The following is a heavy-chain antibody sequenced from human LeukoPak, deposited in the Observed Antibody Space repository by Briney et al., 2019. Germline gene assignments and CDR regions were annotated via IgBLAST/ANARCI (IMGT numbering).Heavy chain of an antibody. J-gene: IGHJ4*02. V-gene: IGHV3-23*01. Sequence: GGFLRISCAAPGITFSSYGMRWGRQAPGKGLEWVSAISGSGGSTYYADSVKGRFTISRDNSKNTLYLQMNSLRAEDTAVYYCAKDQATVVYWGRGTLVTVSS. CDR1: GITFSSYG. CDR3: AKDQATVVY. CDR2: ISGSGGST. D-gene: IGHD4-23*01.